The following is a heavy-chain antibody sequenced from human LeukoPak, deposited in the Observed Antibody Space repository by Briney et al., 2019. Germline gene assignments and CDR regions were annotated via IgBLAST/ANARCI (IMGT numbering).Heavy chain of an antibody. CDR2: IYYSGST. Sequence: SETLSLTCAVSGYSISSGYYWGWIRQPPGKGLEWIGYIYYSGSTYYNPSLKSRVTISVDTSKNQFSLKLSSVTAADTAVYYCARAPPTYFWSGYGYYYMDVWGKGTTVTVSS. J-gene: IGHJ6*03. CDR1: GYSISSGYY. D-gene: IGHD3-3*01. V-gene: IGHV4-38-2*01. CDR3: ARAPPTYFWSGYGYYYMDV.